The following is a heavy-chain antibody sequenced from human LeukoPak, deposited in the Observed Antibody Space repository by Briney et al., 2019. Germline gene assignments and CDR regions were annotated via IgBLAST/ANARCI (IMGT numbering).Heavy chain of an antibody. Sequence: PGRSLRLSCAASGFTFSSYAMSWVRRPPGKGLEWVSGISGSGDNTYYADSVKGRFTISRDNSKNTLYLQMNSLRAEDTAVYYCAKRRYYYDSSGYYYGYWGQGTLVTVSS. D-gene: IGHD3-22*01. V-gene: IGHV3-23*01. CDR2: ISGSGDNT. CDR3: AKRRYYYDSSGYYYGY. J-gene: IGHJ4*02. CDR1: GFTFSSYA.